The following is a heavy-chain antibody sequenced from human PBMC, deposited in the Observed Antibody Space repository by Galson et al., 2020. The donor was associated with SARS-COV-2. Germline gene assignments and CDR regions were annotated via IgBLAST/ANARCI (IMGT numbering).Heavy chain of an antibody. D-gene: IGHD6-19*01. J-gene: IGHJ4*02. Sequence: GGSLRLSCATSGFLLSDYDMHWDRQATGQGLEYVSAISPNAATSFYADSVDGRFTMSRDNSRNMFYLHMTGLRLDDTAVYYCLSYSSTRHNFWGQGTLVTVSS. V-gene: IGHV3-64D*09. CDR2: ISPNAATS. CDR3: LSYSSTRHNF. CDR1: GFLLSDYD.